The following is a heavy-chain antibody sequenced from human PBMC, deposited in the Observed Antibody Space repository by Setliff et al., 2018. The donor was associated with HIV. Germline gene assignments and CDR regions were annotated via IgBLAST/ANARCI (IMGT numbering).Heavy chain of an antibody. V-gene: IGHV2-26*01. CDR1: GFSLSNARMG. Sequence: SGPTLVNPTETLTLTCTVSGFSLSNARMGVSWIRQSSGKALEWLAHIFSNDEKSYSTSLKSRLTISKDTSKSQVVLTMTNMDPVDTATYYCARRACSSTSCWYFDYWGQGTLVTVSS. CDR3: ARRACSSTSCWYFDY. D-gene: IGHD2-2*01. J-gene: IGHJ4*02. CDR2: IFSNDEK.